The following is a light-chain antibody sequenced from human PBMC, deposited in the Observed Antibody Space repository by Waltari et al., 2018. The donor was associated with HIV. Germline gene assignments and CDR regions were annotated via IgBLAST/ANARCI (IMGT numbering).Light chain of an antibody. CDR1: SSDVGGYNY. J-gene: IGLJ1*01. Sequence: QSALTQPASVSGSPGQSITISCTGPSSDVGGYNYVSLYQQHPGKAPKLMLYDVSNRPSGVSNRFSGSKSGNTASLTISGLQAEDEADYYCSSYTSSSSYVFGTGTKVTVL. V-gene: IGLV2-14*01. CDR3: SSYTSSSSYV. CDR2: DVS.